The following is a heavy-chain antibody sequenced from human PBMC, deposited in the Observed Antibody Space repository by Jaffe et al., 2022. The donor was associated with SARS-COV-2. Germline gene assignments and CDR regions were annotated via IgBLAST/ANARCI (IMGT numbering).Heavy chain of an antibody. D-gene: IGHD2-15*01. V-gene: IGHV3-30*18. CDR1: GFTFSRYG. CDR2: ISYDGSDK. J-gene: IGHJ5*01. CDR3: AKDLRMNWVDL. Sequence: QVQLVESGGGVVQPGRSLRLSCAASGFTFSRYGIHWVRQAPGKGLDWVAVISYDGSDKYYADSVKGRFTISRDNAKNTLYLQMNSLRPEDTAMYYCAKDLRMNWVDLWGQGTLVTVSS.